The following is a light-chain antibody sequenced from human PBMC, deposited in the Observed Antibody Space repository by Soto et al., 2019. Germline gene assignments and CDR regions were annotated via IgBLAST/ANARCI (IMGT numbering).Light chain of an antibody. CDR1: QSVNSN. CDR2: GAS. CDR3: QQYTYWPWT. J-gene: IGKJ1*01. Sequence: ETVMTQSPATLSVSPGERATLSCRASQSVNSNLAWYQQKSGQAPRLLIYGASTRATGIPFRFSGSGSGTEFTLTISSLQSEDSAVYYCQQYTYWPWTLGQGTKVEIK. V-gene: IGKV3-15*01.